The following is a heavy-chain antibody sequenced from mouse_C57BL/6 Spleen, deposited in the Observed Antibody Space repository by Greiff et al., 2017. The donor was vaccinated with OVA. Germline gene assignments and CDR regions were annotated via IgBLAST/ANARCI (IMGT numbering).Heavy chain of an antibody. CDR3: ARDGAYDYFYFDY. Sequence: EVKLVESGGGLVKPGGSLKLSCAASGFTFSSYAMSWVRQTPEKRLAWVATISDGGSYTYYPDNVKGRFTISRDNAKNNLYLQMSHLKSEDTAMYYCARDGAYDYFYFDYWGQGTTLTVSS. J-gene: IGHJ2*01. D-gene: IGHD2-4*01. CDR2: ISDGGSYT. V-gene: IGHV5-4*01. CDR1: GFTFSSYA.